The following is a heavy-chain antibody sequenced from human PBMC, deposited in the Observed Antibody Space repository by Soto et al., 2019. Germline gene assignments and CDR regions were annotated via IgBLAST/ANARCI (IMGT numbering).Heavy chain of an antibody. J-gene: IGHJ4*02. CDR1: GFTFNTHS. Sequence: EVQLVESGGGLVQPGGSLRLSCAASGFTFNTHSMNWVRQAPGKGLEWVSYINSGSSHIYYADSVKGRFTISRDNAKNSLYLQMNSLRDEYAAVYVCTRDTHCGGDCYSDWGQGTLVTVSS. D-gene: IGHD2-21*02. V-gene: IGHV3-48*02. CDR2: INSGSSHI. CDR3: TRDTHCGGDCYSD.